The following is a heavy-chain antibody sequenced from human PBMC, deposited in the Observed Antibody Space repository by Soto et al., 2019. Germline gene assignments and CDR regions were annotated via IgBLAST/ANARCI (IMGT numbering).Heavy chain of an antibody. CDR2: ISSSSSYI. D-gene: IGHD4-4*01. J-gene: IGHJ5*02. CDR3: ARDRLHYGFDP. V-gene: IGHV3-21*01. CDR1: VFTFSSYS. Sequence: GGSLRLSGASSVFTFSSYSMNWVRQAPGKGLEWGGSISSSSSYIYYADSVKGRFSISRDNAKNSRYPQGNSLRAEDTSVYYCARDRLHYGFDPWGQGTLVTVSS.